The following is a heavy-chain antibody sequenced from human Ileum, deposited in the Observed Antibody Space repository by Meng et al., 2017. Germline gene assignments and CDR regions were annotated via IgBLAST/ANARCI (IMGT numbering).Heavy chain of an antibody. D-gene: IGHD1-1*01. V-gene: IGHV1-2*07. CDR1: GYNFIGYW. J-gene: IGHJ4*02. CDR3: ARLEGG. CDR2: INPNNGYT. Sequence: QVQLVQSGAEVKRSGASVKVYCKGSGYNFIGYWLYWIRQAPGKGLEWIGLINPNNGYTKYAHIFLGRVTVTRETSTSTVYMEMASLTFDDTAVYYCARLEGGWGQGTLVTVSS.